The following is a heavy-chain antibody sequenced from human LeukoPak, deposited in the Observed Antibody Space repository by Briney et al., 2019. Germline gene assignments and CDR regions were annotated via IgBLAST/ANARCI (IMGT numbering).Heavy chain of an antibody. CDR1: GGSISSGGYY. Sequence: SETLSLTCTVSGGSISSGGYYWSWIRQHPGKGLEWIGYIYYSGSTYYNPSLKSRVTIPVDTSKNQFSLKLSSVTAADTAVYYCARGTRDAVDYWGQGTLVTVSS. CDR2: IYYSGST. D-gene: IGHD1-1*01. V-gene: IGHV4-31*03. CDR3: ARGTRDAVDY. J-gene: IGHJ4*02.